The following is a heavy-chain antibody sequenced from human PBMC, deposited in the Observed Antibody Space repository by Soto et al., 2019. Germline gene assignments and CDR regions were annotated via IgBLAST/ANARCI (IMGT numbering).Heavy chain of an antibody. D-gene: IGHD3-3*01. CDR3: ARDNILGILYGGMDV. CDR1: GGSISSGDYY. J-gene: IGHJ6*02. Sequence: SETLSLTCTVSGGSISSGDYYWSWTHQPPGKGLEWIGYIYYSGSTYYNPSLKSRVTISVDTSKNQFSLKLSSVTAADTAVYYCARDNILGILYGGMDVWGQGTTVTVSS. CDR2: IYYSGST. V-gene: IGHV4-30-4*01.